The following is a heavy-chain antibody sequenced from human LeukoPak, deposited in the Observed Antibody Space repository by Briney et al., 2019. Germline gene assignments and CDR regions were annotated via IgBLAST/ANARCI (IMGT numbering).Heavy chain of an antibody. CDR1: GFTFSSYS. V-gene: IGHV3-21*01. J-gene: IGHJ3*02. D-gene: IGHD3-22*01. Sequence: GGSLRLSCAASGFTFSSYSMNWVRQAPGKGLEWVSSISSSSSYIYYADSVKGRFTISRDNAKNSLYLQMNSLRAEDTAVYYCAKPTDYDSSGYYYPGAFDIWGQGTMVTVSS. CDR3: AKPTDYDSSGYYYPGAFDI. CDR2: ISSSSSYI.